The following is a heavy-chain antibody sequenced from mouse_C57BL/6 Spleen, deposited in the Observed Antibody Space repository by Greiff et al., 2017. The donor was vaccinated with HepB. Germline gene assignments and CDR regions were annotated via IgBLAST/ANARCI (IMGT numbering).Heavy chain of an antibody. CDR3: AKRGRSSYFDY. Sequence: EVQLQQSGPELVKPGASVKISCKASGYTFTDYYMNWVKQSHGKSLEWIGDINPNNGGTSYNQKFKGKATLTVDKSSSTAYMELRSLTSEDAAVYYCAKRGRSSYFDYWGQGTTLTVSS. CDR1: GYTFTDYY. CDR2: INPNNGGT. D-gene: IGHD1-1*01. J-gene: IGHJ2*01. V-gene: IGHV1-26*01.